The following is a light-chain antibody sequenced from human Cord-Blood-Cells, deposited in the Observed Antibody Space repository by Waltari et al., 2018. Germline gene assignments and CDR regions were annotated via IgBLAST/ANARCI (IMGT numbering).Light chain of an antibody. CDR1: SSAVGGFNY. Sequence: QSALTQPPSASGSPGQSVTISCPATSSAVGGFNYVSWYQQHPGKAPKRMIYEVSKRPSGVPDRFSGSKSGNTASLTVSGLQAEDEADYYCSSYAGSNNLVFGGGTKLTVL. CDR3: SSYAGSNNLV. CDR2: EVS. J-gene: IGLJ2*01. V-gene: IGLV2-8*01.